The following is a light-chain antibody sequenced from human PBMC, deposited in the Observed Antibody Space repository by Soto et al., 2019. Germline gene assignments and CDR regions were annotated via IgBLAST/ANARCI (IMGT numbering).Light chain of an antibody. Sequence: IQMTKFSASLSASVGDRVTITCRASQAISKYVAWYQQKPGKVPKLLIYATSTLHSEVPSRFSASGSGTDFTLTISSLQPEDVATYYCQKHNTAPWTFGQGTKVDI. V-gene: IGKV1-27*01. CDR1: QAISKY. CDR3: QKHNTAPWT. J-gene: IGKJ1*01. CDR2: ATS.